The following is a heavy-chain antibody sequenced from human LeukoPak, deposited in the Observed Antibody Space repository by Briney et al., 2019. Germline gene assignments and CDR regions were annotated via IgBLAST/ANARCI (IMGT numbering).Heavy chain of an antibody. Sequence: ASVKVSCKASGYTLTSYDINWVRQATGQGLEWMGWMNPNRGRTGYAQKFQGRITMTRNTSISTAYMELSSLRSDDTAVYYCARETPSRYFDYWGQGALVTVSS. V-gene: IGHV1-8*01. CDR3: ARETPSRYFDY. D-gene: IGHD4-23*01. CDR1: GYTLTSYD. CDR2: MNPNRGRT. J-gene: IGHJ4*02.